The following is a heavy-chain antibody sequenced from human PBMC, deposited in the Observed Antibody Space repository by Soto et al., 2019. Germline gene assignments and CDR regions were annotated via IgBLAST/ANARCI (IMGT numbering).Heavy chain of an antibody. CDR1: GFTFSSYS. D-gene: IGHD2-15*01. CDR3: AKDLFCSGDSCYHYYYYGMDV. J-gene: IGHJ6*02. V-gene: IGHV3-23*01. CDR2: FSGSGGNT. Sequence: PGGSLRLSCAASGFTFSSYSMSWVRQAPGKGLEWVSGFSGSGGNTYYADSVKGRFTISRDNSKNTLYLQMNRLRAEDTAVYYCAKDLFCSGDSCYHYYYYGMDVWGQGTTVTVSS.